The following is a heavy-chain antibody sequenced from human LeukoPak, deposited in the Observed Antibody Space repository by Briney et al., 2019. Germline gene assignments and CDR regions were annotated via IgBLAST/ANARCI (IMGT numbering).Heavy chain of an antibody. J-gene: IGHJ4*02. CDR1: GYTLTELS. D-gene: IGHD6-19*01. V-gene: IGHV1-18*01. Sequence: GASVKVSCKVSGYTLTELSMHWVRQAPGQGLEWMGWISAYNGNTNYAQKLQGRVTMTTDTSTSTAYMELRSLRSDDTAVYYCARDGLVEYSSGWYGDYWGQGTLVTVSS. CDR3: ARDGLVEYSSGWYGDY. CDR2: ISAYNGNT.